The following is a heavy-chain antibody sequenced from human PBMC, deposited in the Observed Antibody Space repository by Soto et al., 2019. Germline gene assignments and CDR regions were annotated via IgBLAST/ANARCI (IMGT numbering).Heavy chain of an antibody. CDR3: ARPDYGAGSYPDY. Sequence: QVQLVESGGGVVQPGRSLRLSCAASGFTFSSYAMQWVRQAPGKGLEWVAVISYDGSNIYYADSVKGRFTISRDNSKNTLYLQMNSLRAEDTAVYYCARPDYGAGSYPDYWGQGTLVTVSS. D-gene: IGHD3-10*01. CDR2: ISYDGSNI. V-gene: IGHV3-30-3*01. CDR1: GFTFSSYA. J-gene: IGHJ4*02.